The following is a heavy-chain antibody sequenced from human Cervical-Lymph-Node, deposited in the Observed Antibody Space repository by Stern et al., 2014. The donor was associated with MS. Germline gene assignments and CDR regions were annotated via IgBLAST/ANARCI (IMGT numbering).Heavy chain of an antibody. CDR2: ISPDGRST. V-gene: IGHV3-74*01. D-gene: IGHD1/OR15-1a*01. J-gene: IGHJ4*02. CDR1: GFTFSSFW. Sequence: VQLVESGGGLVQPGGSLRLSCAASGFTFSSFWMHWVRQGPGKGLVWVSRISPDGRSTNYADSVKGRFTVSRDNAKNTLYVQMNSLRVEDTAVYYCARAWGNNNFDYWGQGTLVTVSS. CDR3: ARAWGNNNFDY.